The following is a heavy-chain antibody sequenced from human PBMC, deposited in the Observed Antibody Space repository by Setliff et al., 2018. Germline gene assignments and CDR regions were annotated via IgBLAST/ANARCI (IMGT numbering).Heavy chain of an antibody. D-gene: IGHD1-26*01. Sequence: PGGSLRLSCAASGLTLSNAWMSWVRQAPGKGPEWVGRIKSKTDGGTTEYAEPVKGRFTISRDDSKNTLYLQMSSLKTEDAAVYYCTTGVNSAYWEYYFEYWGQGTLVTVSS. CDR1: GLTLSNAW. J-gene: IGHJ4*02. CDR3: TTGVNSAYWEYYFEY. CDR2: IKSKTDGGTT. V-gene: IGHV3-15*01.